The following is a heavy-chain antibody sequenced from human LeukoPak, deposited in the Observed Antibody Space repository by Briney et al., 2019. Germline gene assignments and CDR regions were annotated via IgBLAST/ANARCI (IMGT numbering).Heavy chain of an antibody. D-gene: IGHD6-19*01. Sequence: SVKVSCKASGCTFSSYAISWVRQAPGQGLEWMGGIIPIFGTANYAQKFQGRVTITADESTSTAYMELSSLRSEDTAVYYCYLMAVAGLNNLYYYMDVWGKGTTVTVSS. J-gene: IGHJ6*03. CDR1: GCTFSSYA. CDR3: YLMAVAGLNNLYYYMDV. V-gene: IGHV1-69*13. CDR2: IIPIFGTA.